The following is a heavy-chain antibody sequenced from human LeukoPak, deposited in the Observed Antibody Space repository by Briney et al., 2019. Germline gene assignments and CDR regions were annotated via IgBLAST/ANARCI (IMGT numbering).Heavy chain of an antibody. CDR2: ISYDGSNK. CDR1: GFTFSSYA. J-gene: IGHJ3*02. CDR3: AREKLGVLAI. V-gene: IGHV3-30*03. Sequence: GGSLRLSCAASGFTFSSYAMSWVRQAPGKGLEWVAVISYDGSNKYYADSVKGRFTISRDNSKNTLYLQMNSLRAEDTAIYYCAREKLGVLAIWGQGTMVTVSS. D-gene: IGHD3-16*01.